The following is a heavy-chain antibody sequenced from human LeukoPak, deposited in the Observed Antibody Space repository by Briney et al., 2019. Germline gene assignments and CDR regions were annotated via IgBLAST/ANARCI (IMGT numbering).Heavy chain of an antibody. Sequence: PSETLSLTCTVSGGSISSSSYYWSWIRQPPGKGLEWIGYIYYSGSTNYNPSLKSRVTISVDTSKNQFSLKLSSVTAADTAVYYCARDKYVPAATHYYYYYGMDVWGQGTTVTVSS. D-gene: IGHD2-2*01. CDR3: ARDKYVPAATHYYYYYGMDV. CDR1: GGSISSSSYY. V-gene: IGHV4-61*01. CDR2: IYYSGST. J-gene: IGHJ6*02.